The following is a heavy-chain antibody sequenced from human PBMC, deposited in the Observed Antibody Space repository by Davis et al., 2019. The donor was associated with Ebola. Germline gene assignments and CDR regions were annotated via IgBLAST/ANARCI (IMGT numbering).Heavy chain of an antibody. CDR1: GFTFSSYA. CDR3: ARDSAVAGTFDY. V-gene: IGHV3-30*04. D-gene: IGHD6-19*01. J-gene: IGHJ4*02. CDR2: ISYDGSNK. Sequence: GESLKISCAASGFTFSSYAMHWVRQAPGKGLEWVAVISYDGSNKYYADSVKGRFTISRDNAKNSLYLQMNSLRAEDTAVYYCARDSAVAGTFDYWGQGTLVTVSS.